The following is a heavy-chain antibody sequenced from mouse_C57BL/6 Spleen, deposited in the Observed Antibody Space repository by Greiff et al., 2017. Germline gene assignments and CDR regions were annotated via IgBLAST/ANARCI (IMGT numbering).Heavy chain of an antibody. D-gene: IGHD1-1*01. J-gene: IGHJ3*01. Sequence: VQLQQPGAELVRPGSSVKLSCKASGYTFTSYWMDWVKQRPGQGLEWIGNIYPSDSETHYNQKFKDKATLTVDKSSSTAYMQLSSLTSEDAAVYYCARRGTTVPWFAYWGQGTLVTVSA. CDR1: GYTFTSYW. CDR2: IYPSDSET. V-gene: IGHV1-61*01. CDR3: ARRGTTVPWFAY.